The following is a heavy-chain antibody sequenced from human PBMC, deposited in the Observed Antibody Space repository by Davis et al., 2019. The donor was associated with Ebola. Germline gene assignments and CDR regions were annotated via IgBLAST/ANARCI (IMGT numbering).Heavy chain of an antibody. CDR1: GGTFSSYT. Sequence: AASVKVSCKASGGTFSSYTISWVRQAPGQGLEWMGGIIPIFGTANYAQKFQGRVTITADESTSTAYMELSRLRSDDTAVYYCARDYEWWGQGTLVTVSS. CDR2: IIPIFGTA. V-gene: IGHV1-69*13. CDR3: ARDYEW. D-gene: IGHD2-8*01. J-gene: IGHJ4*02.